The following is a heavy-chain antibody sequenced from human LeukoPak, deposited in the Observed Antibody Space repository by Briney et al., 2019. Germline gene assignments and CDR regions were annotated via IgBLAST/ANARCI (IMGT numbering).Heavy chain of an antibody. D-gene: IGHD2-2*01. Sequence: ASVKVSCKASGYTFTSYGISWVRQAPGQGLEWMGWISAYNGNTNYAQKLQGRVTMTTDTSTSTAYMELRSLRSDDTAVYYRARDGGEQHSRIVVVPAAIYWFDPWGQGTLVTVSS. J-gene: IGHJ5*02. CDR3: ARDGGEQHSRIVVVPAAIYWFDP. CDR1: GYTFTSYG. V-gene: IGHV1-18*01. CDR2: ISAYNGNT.